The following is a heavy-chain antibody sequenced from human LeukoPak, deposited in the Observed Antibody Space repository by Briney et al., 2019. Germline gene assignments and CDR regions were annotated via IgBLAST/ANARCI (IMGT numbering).Heavy chain of an antibody. CDR1: GFTFSSYG. V-gene: IGHV3-33*01. Sequence: GGSLGLSWAASGFTFSSYGMNWVGQAPGKGLEWGAVIWYDGSNKYYADSVKGRFTISRDNSKNTLYLQMNSLRAEDTAVYYCARDRVVVPAAIGWFDPWGQGTLVTVSS. D-gene: IGHD2-2*02. CDR2: IWYDGSNK. J-gene: IGHJ5*02. CDR3: ARDRVVVPAAIGWFDP.